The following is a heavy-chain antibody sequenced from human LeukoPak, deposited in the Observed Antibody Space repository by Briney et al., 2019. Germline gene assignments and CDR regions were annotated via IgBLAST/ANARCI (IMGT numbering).Heavy chain of an antibody. CDR1: GGSFSGYY. J-gene: IGHJ2*01. Sequence: SETLSLTCAVYGGSFSGYYWSWIRQPPGKGLEWIGEINHSGSTNYNPSLKSRVTISVDTSKNQFSLKLSSVTAADTAVYYRARALGYCTNGVCYDSWYKRNWYFDLWGRGTLVTVSS. CDR2: INHSGST. D-gene: IGHD2-8*01. V-gene: IGHV4-34*01. CDR3: ARALGYCTNGVCYDSWYKRNWYFDL.